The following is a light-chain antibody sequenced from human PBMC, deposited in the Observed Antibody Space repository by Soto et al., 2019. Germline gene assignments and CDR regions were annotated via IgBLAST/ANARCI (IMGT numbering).Light chain of an antibody. CDR1: SSNIGSNY. Sequence: QSALTQPPSASGTPGQRVTISCSGSSSNIGSNYVYWYQQLPGTAPKLLIYSNNQRRSGVPDRFSGSKSGTAASLAISGPRSEDEADDYCATWDDSLSGRVFGGGTKVTAL. V-gene: IGLV1-47*02. CDR3: ATWDDSLSGRV. CDR2: SNN. J-gene: IGLJ3*02.